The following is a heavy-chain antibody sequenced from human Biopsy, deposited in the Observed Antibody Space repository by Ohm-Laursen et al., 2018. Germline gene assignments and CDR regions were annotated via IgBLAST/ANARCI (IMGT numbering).Heavy chain of an antibody. D-gene: IGHD6-6*01. CDR2: FYSSGGT. V-gene: IGHV4-4*07. CDR1: GCSIISYY. CDR3: ARGEYSSSIFDH. Sequence: TPSLTSTVSGCSIISYYWNCMRQPAGKGREWLRRFYSSGGTKYNPSLKSRVTMSVDTSKKQLSLKVRSVTAADTAVYYCARGEYSSSIFDHWGQGTLVTVSS. J-gene: IGHJ4*02.